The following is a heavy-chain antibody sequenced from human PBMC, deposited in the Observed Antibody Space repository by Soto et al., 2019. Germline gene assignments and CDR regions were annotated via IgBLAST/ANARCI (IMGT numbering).Heavy chain of an antibody. V-gene: IGHV3-23*01. CDR2: ISGSGGST. D-gene: IGHD2-15*01. Sequence: PGGSLRLSCAASGFTFSSYAMSWVRQAPGKGLEWVSAISGSGGSTYYADSVKGRFTISRDNSKNTLYLQMNSLRAEDTAVYYCAKAGVVVAATPRLVSYYFDYWGQGTLVTVSS. J-gene: IGHJ4*02. CDR3: AKAGVVVAATPRLVSYYFDY. CDR1: GFTFSSYA.